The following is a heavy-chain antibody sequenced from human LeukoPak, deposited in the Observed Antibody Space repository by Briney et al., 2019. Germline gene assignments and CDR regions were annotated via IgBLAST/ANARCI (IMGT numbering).Heavy chain of an antibody. V-gene: IGHV3-7*01. D-gene: IGHD4-23*01. CDR1: ESTFSNYW. J-gene: IGHJ3*02. CDR3: ARERWLGSSRAFDM. CDR2: IKQDGSKK. Sequence: PGGSLRLSCAASESTFSNYWMNWVRQAPGKGLEWVANIKQDGSKKYYVDSVKGRFTISRDNAKNTLYLQMSNLRAEDTAVYYCARERWLGSSRAFDMWGQGTMVTVSS.